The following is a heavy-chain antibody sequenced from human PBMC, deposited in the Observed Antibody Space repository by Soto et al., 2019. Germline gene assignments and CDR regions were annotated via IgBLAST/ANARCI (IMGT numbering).Heavy chain of an antibody. J-gene: IGHJ5*02. CDR2: VHYSVST. Sequence: SETLSLTCTVAGDSISSTRYYWGWIRQPPGKGLEWIGSVHYSVSTYYNPSLKSRATISVDTSKNQFSLNLNSVTAADTAVYYCARHLPYATGGYSWFDRWGLGTLVTVSS. V-gene: IGHV4-39*01. D-gene: IGHD3-10*01. CDR3: ARHLPYATGGYSWFDR. CDR1: GDSISSTRYY.